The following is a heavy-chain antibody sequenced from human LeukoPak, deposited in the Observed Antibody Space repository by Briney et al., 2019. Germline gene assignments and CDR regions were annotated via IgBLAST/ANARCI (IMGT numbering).Heavy chain of an antibody. CDR3: AREDLSGYGEIDY. CDR2: ISSSGSTI. D-gene: IGHD5-12*01. CDR1: GFTFSSYE. Sequence: GGPLRLSCAASGFTFSSYEMNWVRQAPGKGLEWVSYISSSGSTIYYADSVKGRFTISRDNAKNSLYLQMNSLRAEDTAVYYCAREDLSGYGEIDYWGQGTLVTVSS. V-gene: IGHV3-48*03. J-gene: IGHJ4*02.